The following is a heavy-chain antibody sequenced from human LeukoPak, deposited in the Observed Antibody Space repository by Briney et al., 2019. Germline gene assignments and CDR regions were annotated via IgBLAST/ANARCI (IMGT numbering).Heavy chain of an antibody. CDR3: ARDGSSGKNRWFDY. J-gene: IGHJ4*02. D-gene: IGHD6-19*01. Sequence: SVKVSCKASGGTFSSYPISWLRQAPGQGLEWMGGIIPIFGTANYAQKFQGRVTITADESTSTAYRERSSLRSEDTAVYDCARDGSSGKNRWFDYWGQGTLVTVSS. V-gene: IGHV1-69*13. CDR2: IIPIFGTA. CDR1: GGTFSSYP.